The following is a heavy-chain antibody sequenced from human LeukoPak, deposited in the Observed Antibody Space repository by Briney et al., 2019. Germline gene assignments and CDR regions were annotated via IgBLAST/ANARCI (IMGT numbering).Heavy chain of an antibody. CDR3: ARVFSGSDY. D-gene: IGHD2-15*01. V-gene: IGHV3-21*01. J-gene: IGHJ4*02. Sequence: PGGSLRLSCAASGFTFSSYSMNWVRQAPGKGLEWVSSISSSSSYIYYADSLQGRFTISRDNAKNSLYLQMNSLRAEDTAIYYCARVFSGSDYWGQGTPVTVSS. CDR1: GFTFSSYS. CDR2: ISSSSSYI.